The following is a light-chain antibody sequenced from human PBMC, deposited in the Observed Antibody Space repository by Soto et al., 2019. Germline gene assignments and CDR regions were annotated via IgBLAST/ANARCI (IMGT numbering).Light chain of an antibody. Sequence: DIQMTQSPSTLSASVGDRVTITCRASQSISSWLAWYQQKPGKAPKLLIYKASSLESGVTSRFSGGGSGTEFTLTISSLQPDDFATYYCQQYNSYPWTFGQGTKVEIK. CDR3: QQYNSYPWT. CDR1: QSISSW. CDR2: KAS. V-gene: IGKV1-5*03. J-gene: IGKJ1*01.